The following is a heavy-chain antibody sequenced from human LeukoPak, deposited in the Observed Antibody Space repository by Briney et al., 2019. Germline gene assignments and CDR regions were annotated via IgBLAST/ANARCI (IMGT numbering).Heavy chain of an antibody. Sequence: SETLSLTCTVSGGSVSSGSYYWSWIRQPPGKGLEWIGYIYYSGSTNYNPSLKSRVTISVDTSKNQFSLKLSSVIAADTAVYYCARDTVTVAEGYYYYGMDVWGKGTTVTVSS. CDR3: ARDTVTVAEGYYYYGMDV. D-gene: IGHD4-11*01. V-gene: IGHV4-61*01. J-gene: IGHJ6*04. CDR1: GGSVSSGSYY. CDR2: IYYSGST.